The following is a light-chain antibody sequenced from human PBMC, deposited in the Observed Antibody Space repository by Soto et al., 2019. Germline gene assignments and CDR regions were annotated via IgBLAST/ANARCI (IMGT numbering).Light chain of an antibody. J-gene: IGKJ3*01. CDR1: QNFSTY. Sequence: EIVLTQSPATLSFSPGERVTLSCRASQNFSTYLAWYQQKPGQAPRLLIYDASDRATGIPARFSGSGSGTDFTLTISSLEPEDSAVYYCQQRTNWLTFGPGTKVDIK. CDR3: QQRTNWLT. V-gene: IGKV3-11*01. CDR2: DAS.